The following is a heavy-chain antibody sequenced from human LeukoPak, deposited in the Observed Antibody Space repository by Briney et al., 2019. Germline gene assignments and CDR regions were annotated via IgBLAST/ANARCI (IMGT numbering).Heavy chain of an antibody. D-gene: IGHD6-13*01. J-gene: IGHJ4*02. CDR1: GFTFSSYA. V-gene: IGHV3-23*01. CDR2: ISGSGGST. CDR3: AKAQISSWDFDY. Sequence: GGSLRLSCAASGFTFSSYAMGWVRQAPGKGLEWVSAISGSGGSTYYADSVKGRFTISRDNSKNTLYLQMNSLRAEDTAVYYCAKAQISSWDFDYWAREPWSPSPQ.